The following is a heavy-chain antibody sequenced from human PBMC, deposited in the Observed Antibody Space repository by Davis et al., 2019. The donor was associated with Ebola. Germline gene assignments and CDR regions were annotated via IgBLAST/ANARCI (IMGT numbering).Heavy chain of an antibody. V-gene: IGHV3-30*18. Sequence: GESLKISCAASGFTFSSYGMHWVRQAPGKGLEWVAVISYDGSNKYYADSVKGRFTISRDNSKNTLYLQMNSLRAEDTAVYYCAKDLEAAMVTVFDIWGQGTMVTVSS. CDR1: GFTFSSYG. D-gene: IGHD5-18*01. CDR3: AKDLEAAMVTVFDI. J-gene: IGHJ3*02. CDR2: ISYDGSNK.